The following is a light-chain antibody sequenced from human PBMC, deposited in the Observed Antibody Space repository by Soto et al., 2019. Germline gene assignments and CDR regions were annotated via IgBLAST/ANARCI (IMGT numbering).Light chain of an antibody. CDR3: SSFTSNNTSV. CDR1: SSDVGGYNY. J-gene: IGLJ3*02. CDR2: EVS. V-gene: IGLV2-14*01. Sequence: QSALTQPSSVSGSPGQSITISCTGTSSDVGGYNYVSWYEQHPGKAPKLMIYEVSNRASGGTKRVSGSKSGNTPSLTIAGLQAEDEADYYCSSFTSNNTSVFGGGTKVTVL.